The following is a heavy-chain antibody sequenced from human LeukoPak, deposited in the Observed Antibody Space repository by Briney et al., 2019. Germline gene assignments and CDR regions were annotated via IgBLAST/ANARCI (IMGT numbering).Heavy chain of an antibody. CDR1: GGSFSGYY. V-gene: IGHV4-34*01. J-gene: IGHJ6*03. CDR3: ARGGPHYYYYMDV. CDR2: INHSGST. Sequence: SETLSLTCAVYGGSFSGYYWSWIRQPPGKGLEWIGEINHSGSTNYNPSLKSRVTISVDTPKNQFSLKLSSVTAADTAVYYCARGGPHYYYYMDVWGKGTTVTVSS.